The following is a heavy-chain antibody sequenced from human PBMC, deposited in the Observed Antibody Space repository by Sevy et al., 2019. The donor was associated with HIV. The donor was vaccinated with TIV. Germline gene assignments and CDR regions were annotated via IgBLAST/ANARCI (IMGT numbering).Heavy chain of an antibody. Sequence: GGSLRLSCTASGFTFSTYWMTWVRQAPGKGLEWVANIKQDGSEKYYVDSVKGRFTISRDNAKNSLYLQMNSLRAEDTAVYYGARDWGSIHWGQGTLVTVSS. V-gene: IGHV3-7*01. J-gene: IGHJ4*02. CDR1: GFTFSTYW. D-gene: IGHD3-16*01. CDR3: ARDWGSIH. CDR2: IKQDGSEK.